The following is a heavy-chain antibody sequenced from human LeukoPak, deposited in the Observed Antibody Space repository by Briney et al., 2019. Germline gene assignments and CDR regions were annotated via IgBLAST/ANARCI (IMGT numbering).Heavy chain of an antibody. V-gene: IGHV5-51*01. D-gene: IGHD6-13*01. CDR1: GYSFTSYW. CDR2: IYPGDSDT. Sequence: GEFLKISCKGSGYSFTSYWIGWVRQMPGKGLEWMGIIYPGDSDTRYSPSFQGQVTISADRSISTAYLQWSSLKASDTAMYYYARLVAAAAINWFDPWGQGTLVTVSS. CDR3: ARLVAAAAINWFDP. J-gene: IGHJ5*02.